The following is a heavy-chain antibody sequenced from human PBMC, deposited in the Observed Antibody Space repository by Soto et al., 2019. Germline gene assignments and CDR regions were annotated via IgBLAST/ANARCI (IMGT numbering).Heavy chain of an antibody. CDR1: GGSISSSSYY. CDR3: ARRAPLDFFAGSAPANYWFDP. V-gene: IGHV4-39*01. D-gene: IGHD3-9*01. CDR2: IYYSGST. J-gene: IGHJ5*02. Sequence: TLSLTCTVSGGSISSSSYYWGWIRQPPGKGLEWIGSIYYSGSTYYNPSLKSRVTISVDTSKNQFSLKLSSVTAADTAVYYCARRAPLDFFAGSAPANYWFDPRGQVTLLTISS.